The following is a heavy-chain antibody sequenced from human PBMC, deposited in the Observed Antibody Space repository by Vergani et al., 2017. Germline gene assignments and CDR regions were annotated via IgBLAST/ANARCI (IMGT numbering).Heavy chain of an antibody. CDR2: IRDKTYNYAT. J-gene: IGHJ6*04. Sequence: EVQLVESGGGLVQPGGSLTLSCAASGFTFSGSAMHWVRQTSGKGLEWIGRIRDKTYNYATAYAVSVKGRIIISRDDSKKTAYLQMNRPTIEDTAVYYCYYDFWAGYEAGNVWVKGTTVTGSS. CDR3: YYDFWAGYEAGNV. CDR1: GFTFSGSA. V-gene: IGHV3-73*02. D-gene: IGHD3/OR15-3a*01.